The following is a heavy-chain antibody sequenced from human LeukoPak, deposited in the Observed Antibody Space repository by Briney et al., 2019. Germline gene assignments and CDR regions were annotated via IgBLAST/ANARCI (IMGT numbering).Heavy chain of an antibody. J-gene: IGHJ4*02. CDR1: GGSISNTNW. D-gene: IGHD2-8*01. CDR3: SRENGAFSPFGY. CDR2: ISPTGLT. Sequence: KTSGTLSLTCGVSGGSISNTNWWGWVRQPPGQGLEWIGEISPTGLTHYNPSLESRVTVSLDKSKNQLSLNLTSVTAADTAVYYCSRENGAFSPFGYWGQGTLVTVLS. V-gene: IGHV4-4*02.